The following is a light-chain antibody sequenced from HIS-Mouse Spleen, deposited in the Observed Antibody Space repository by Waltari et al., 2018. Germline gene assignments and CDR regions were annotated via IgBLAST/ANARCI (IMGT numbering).Light chain of an antibody. J-gene: IGLJ1*01. CDR1: ALPKQY. CDR2: KDS. CDR3: QSADSSGTYV. V-gene: IGLV3-25*03. Sequence: SYELTQPPSVSVSPGQTARITCPGDALPKQYAYWYQQKPGQAPGLVIYKDSGRPSGIPERFSGSSSGTTVTLTISGVQAEDEADYYCQSADSSGTYVFGTGTKVTVL.